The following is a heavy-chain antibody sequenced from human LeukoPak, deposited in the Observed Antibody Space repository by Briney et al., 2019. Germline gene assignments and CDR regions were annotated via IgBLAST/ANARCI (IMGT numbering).Heavy chain of an antibody. CDR2: IYHSGST. CDR3: ARGTSSGYYYFVY. CDR1: GGSISSNNW. V-gene: IGHV4-4*02. D-gene: IGHD3-22*01. J-gene: IGHJ4*02. Sequence: PSGTLSLTCAVSGGSISSNNWWGWVRQPPGKGLEWIGEIYHSGSTNYNPSLKSRVTISVDKSKNQFSLKLSSVTAADTAVYYCARGTSSGYYYFVYWGQGTLVTVSS.